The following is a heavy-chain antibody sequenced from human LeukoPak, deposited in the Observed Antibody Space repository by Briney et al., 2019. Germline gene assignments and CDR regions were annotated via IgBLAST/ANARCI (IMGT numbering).Heavy chain of an antibody. CDR2: INQDGSET. Sequence: GGALRLSWVSSGFTFRMYWMNWVRQAPGEGVEGVAHINQDGSETYSEDSVKGRFTISRDNAHNSLNPQMNSLRGEDPAVYYCARGHYGDYAWGQGTLVTVSP. CDR1: GFTFRMYW. V-gene: IGHV3-7*01. D-gene: IGHD4-17*01. J-gene: IGHJ5*02. CDR3: ARGHYGDYA.